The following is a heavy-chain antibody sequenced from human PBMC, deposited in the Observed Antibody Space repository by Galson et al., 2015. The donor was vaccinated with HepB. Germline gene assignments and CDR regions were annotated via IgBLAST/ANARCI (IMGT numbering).Heavy chain of an antibody. CDR2: ITSTGSNT. D-gene: IGHD3-3*01. CDR3: AASTEARVFDSWSGYYDWFDP. CDR1: GFAFSPFT. J-gene: IGHJ5*02. V-gene: IGHV3-21*01. Sequence: SLRLSCAASGFAFSPFTMHWVRQAPGKGLEWVSSITSTGSNTYYTDSVRGRFTISRDNAKSSLYLQMNSLRAEDTAFYYCAASTEARVFDSWSGYYDWFDPWGQGALVTVSS.